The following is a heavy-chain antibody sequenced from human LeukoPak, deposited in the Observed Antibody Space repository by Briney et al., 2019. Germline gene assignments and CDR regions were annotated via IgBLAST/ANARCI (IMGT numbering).Heavy chain of an antibody. CDR3: AKELRFMGAFDI. Sequence: PGGSLSLFCAASVFTFRSYGMSWVRPAPGKGLEWVSAISGSGGSTYYADSVKGRLTISRDNSKHTLYLQRNSLRAEDTAVYYCAKELRFMGAFDIWGQGTMVTVSS. V-gene: IGHV3-23*01. CDR1: VFTFRSYG. J-gene: IGHJ3*02. CDR2: ISGSGGST. D-gene: IGHD3-3*01.